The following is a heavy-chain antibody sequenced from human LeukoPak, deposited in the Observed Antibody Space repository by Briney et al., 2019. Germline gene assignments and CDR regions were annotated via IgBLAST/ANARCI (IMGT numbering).Heavy chain of an antibody. D-gene: IGHD5-24*01. J-gene: IGHJ3*02. CDR1: GDSVSSNSVT. CDR3: VRGGQGDGYSADEAFDI. V-gene: IGHV6-1*01. CDR2: TYYRSTWYN. Sequence: SQTLSLTCAISGDSVSSNSVTWNWIRQSPSRGLEWLGRTYYRSTWYNDYAVSVRGRITINPDTSKNQFSLQLNSVTPEDTAVYYCVRGGQGDGYSADEAFDIWGQGTMVTVSS.